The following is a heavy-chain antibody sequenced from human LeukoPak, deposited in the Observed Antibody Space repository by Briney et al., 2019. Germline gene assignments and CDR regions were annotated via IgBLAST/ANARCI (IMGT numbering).Heavy chain of an antibody. D-gene: IGHD3-3*01. V-gene: IGHV4-4*09. CDR1: GGSISSYY. CDR2: IYTSGST. CDR3: ARHGLENYDFWSGYPPDYYYYMDV. J-gene: IGHJ6*03. Sequence: PSETLSLTCTVPGGSISSYYWSWIRQPPGKGLEWIGYIYTSGSTNYNPSLKSRVTISVDTSKNQFSLKLSSVTAADTAVYYCARHGLENYDFWSGYPPDYYYYMDVWGKGTTVTVSS.